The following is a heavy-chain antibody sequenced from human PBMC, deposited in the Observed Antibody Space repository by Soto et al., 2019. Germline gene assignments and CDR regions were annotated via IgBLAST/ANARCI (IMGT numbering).Heavy chain of an antibody. D-gene: IGHD3-3*01. V-gene: IGHV4-39*01. Sequence: SETLCVTCTFSVGSISSRSYDWGGIRQPPGKGLEWIGSIYYSGSTYYNPSLKSRVTISVDTSKNQFSLKLSSVTAADTAVYYCARHYDFWSGYYYYYYGMDVWGQGTTVTVSS. CDR1: VGSISSRSYD. CDR2: IYYSGST. J-gene: IGHJ6*01. CDR3: ARHYDFWSGYYYYYYGMDV.